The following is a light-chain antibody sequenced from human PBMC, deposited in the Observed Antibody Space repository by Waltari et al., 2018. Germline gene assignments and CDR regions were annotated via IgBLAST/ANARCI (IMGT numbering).Light chain of an antibody. CDR3: ASYIAASTLV. J-gene: IGLJ3*02. CDR2: DVT. V-gene: IGLV2-14*03. Sequence: QSALTQPASVSGSPGQSIPIPCTGSGTDVARYNYLSWYQHSPDKAPRLMIYDVTNRPSGVSDRFSGSKSGNTASLTISGLQPEDEADYYCASYIAASTLVFGGGTRLTVV. CDR1: GTDVARYNY.